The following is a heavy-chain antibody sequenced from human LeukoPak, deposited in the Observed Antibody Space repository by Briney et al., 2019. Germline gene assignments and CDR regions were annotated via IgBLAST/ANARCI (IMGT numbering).Heavy chain of an antibody. CDR1: GGSISSYY. V-gene: IGHV4-59*01. CDR2: IHPSEST. CDR3: ARVRSYYGSVTGKSYYFDY. J-gene: IGHJ4*02. Sequence: SETLSLTCTVSGGSISSYYWSWIRQPPGKGLEWIGYIHPSESTYYNPSLKSRVTILVDMSKNQFSLKVSSVTAADTAVYYCARVRSYYGSVTGKSYYFDYWGQGTLVTVSS. D-gene: IGHD3-10*01.